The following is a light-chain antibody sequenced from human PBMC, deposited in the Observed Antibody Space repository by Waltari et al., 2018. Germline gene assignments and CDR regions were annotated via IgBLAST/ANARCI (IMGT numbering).Light chain of an antibody. CDR3: QQYNNWPHWT. V-gene: IGKV3-15*01. Sequence: EILMTQPPATLSVSPRERATLSCRASQSVRSNLAWYQHKPGHAPRLRSYGASTRATGIQARFSGSGSGTEFTLTIRSLQSEDFAVYYCQQYNNWPHWTFGQGTKVEIK. J-gene: IGKJ1*01. CDR1: QSVRSN. CDR2: GAS.